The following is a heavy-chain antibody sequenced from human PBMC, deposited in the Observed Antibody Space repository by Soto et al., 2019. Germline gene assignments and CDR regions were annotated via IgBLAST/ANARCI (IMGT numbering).Heavy chain of an antibody. V-gene: IGHV3-23*01. CDR2: FRESGGTT. D-gene: IGHD3-16*01. J-gene: IGHJ4*02. CDR3: AKDSHLGIISPTHDY. CDR1: GFTFSSSA. Sequence: VHLSESGGGLVQPGGSLRLSCAASGFTFSSSAMSWVRQAPGKGLEWVATFRESGGTTHYADSVKCRFTISRDASKNMLNLQMNSLRAEDTAIYYCAKDSHLGIISPTHDYWGQGTRVTVSS.